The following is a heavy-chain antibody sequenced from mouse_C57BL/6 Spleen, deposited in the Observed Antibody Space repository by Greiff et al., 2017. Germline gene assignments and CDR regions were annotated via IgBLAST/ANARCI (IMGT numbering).Heavy chain of an antibody. Sequence: EVKVEESGGGLVQPGGSMKLSCVASGFTFSNYWMNWVRQSPEKGLAWVAQIRLKSDNYATHYAESVKGRFTISRDDSKSSVYLQRNNLRAEDTGIYYCTGGDGYYVYAMDYWGQGTSVTVSS. V-gene: IGHV6-3*01. CDR1: GFTFSNYW. D-gene: IGHD2-3*01. CDR3: TGGDGYYVYAMDY. CDR2: IRLKSDNYAT. J-gene: IGHJ4*01.